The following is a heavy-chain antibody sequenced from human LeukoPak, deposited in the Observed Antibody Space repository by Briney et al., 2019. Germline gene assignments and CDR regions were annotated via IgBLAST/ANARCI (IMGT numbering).Heavy chain of an antibody. J-gene: IGHJ5*02. D-gene: IGHD3-10*01. CDR2: MNPINGNT. CDR1: GFTFTNYD. CDR3: VRDGEGVAISVNYWFAP. Sequence: GASVKVSCKATGFTFTNYDINWVRQATGQGLEWMGWMNPINGNTGYAQKFQVRVTMTRDTSISTAYMELRSLTSEDTAVYYCVRDGEGVAISVNYWFAPWGQGTLVTVSS. V-gene: IGHV1-8*01.